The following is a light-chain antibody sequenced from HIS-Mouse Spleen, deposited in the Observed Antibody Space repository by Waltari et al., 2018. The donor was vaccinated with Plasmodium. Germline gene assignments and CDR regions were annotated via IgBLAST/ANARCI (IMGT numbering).Light chain of an antibody. J-gene: IGKJ1*01. CDR2: KAS. CDR1: QSISSW. Sequence: DIQMTQSPSTLSASVGDRVPITCRASQSISSWLAWYQQKPGKAPKLLIYKASSLESGVPSRFSGSGSGTEFTLTISCLQSEDFATYYCQQYYSFPWTFGQGTKVEIK. CDR3: QQYYSFPWT. V-gene: IGKV1-5*03.